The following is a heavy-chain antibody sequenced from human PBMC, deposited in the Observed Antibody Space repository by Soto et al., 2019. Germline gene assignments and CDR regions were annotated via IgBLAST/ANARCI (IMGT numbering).Heavy chain of an antibody. Sequence: PSETLSLTCTVSGGSISSSSYYWGWIRQPPGKGLEWIGSIYYSGSTYYNPSLKSRVTISVDTSKNQFSLKLSSVTAADTAVYYCARLHQGRWLPDCWGQGTLVTVSS. CDR3: ARLHQGRWLPDC. CDR2: IYYSGST. J-gene: IGHJ4*02. D-gene: IGHD5-12*01. V-gene: IGHV4-39*01. CDR1: GGSISSSSYY.